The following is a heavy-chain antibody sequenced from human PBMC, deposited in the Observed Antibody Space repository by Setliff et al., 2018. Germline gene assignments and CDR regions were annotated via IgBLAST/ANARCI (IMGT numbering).Heavy chain of an antibody. CDR2: ISAYNGNT. CDR1: GFSFTTYG. CDR3: ARGPPDFVVVPAAAKFDY. Sequence: ASVKVSCKTSGFSFTTYGITWVRQAPGQGLEWMGWISAYNGNTDSAQKFQGRVTMSADTSTTTVYMELRSLRSDDTAVYYCARGPPDFVVVPAAAKFDYWGPGTLVTVSS. D-gene: IGHD2-2*01. V-gene: IGHV1-18*01. J-gene: IGHJ4*02.